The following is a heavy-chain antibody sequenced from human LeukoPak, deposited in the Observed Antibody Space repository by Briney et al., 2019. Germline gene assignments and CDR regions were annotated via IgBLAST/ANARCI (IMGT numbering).Heavy chain of an antibody. D-gene: IGHD5-18*01. Sequence: PGRSLRLSCAASGFTFSSYGMHCVRQAPGKGLEWVAVRWYDGSNKYYADSVKGRFTISRDNSKNTLYLQMNSLRAEDTAVYYCARAGYSYGLDYWGQGTLVTVSS. J-gene: IGHJ4*02. V-gene: IGHV3-33*01. CDR3: ARAGYSYGLDY. CDR2: RWYDGSNK. CDR1: GFTFSSYG.